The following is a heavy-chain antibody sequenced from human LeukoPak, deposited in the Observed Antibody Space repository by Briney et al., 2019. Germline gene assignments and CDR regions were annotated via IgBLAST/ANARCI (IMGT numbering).Heavy chain of an antibody. V-gene: IGHV4-59*01. D-gene: IGHD6-19*01. Sequence: SETLSLTCTVSGGSISSYYWSWIRQPPGKGLEWIGYIYYSGGTNYNPSLKSRVTISVDTSKNQFSLKLSSVTAADTAVYYCARDGSAVAGYNWFDPWGQGTLVTVSS. J-gene: IGHJ5*02. CDR2: IYYSGGT. CDR1: GGSISSYY. CDR3: ARDGSAVAGYNWFDP.